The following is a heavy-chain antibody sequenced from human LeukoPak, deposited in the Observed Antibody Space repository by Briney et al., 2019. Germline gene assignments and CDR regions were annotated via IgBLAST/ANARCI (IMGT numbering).Heavy chain of an antibody. Sequence: GGSLRLSCAASGFTVSSNHMSWVRQAPGKGLEWVSVIYSGGSTYNADSVRGRFTISRDNSRNTLYLQMNSLRVEDTAVNYCVRFPRRFDCGGDCYSAFDIWGQGTMVTVSS. CDR3: VRFPRRFDCGGDCYSAFDI. J-gene: IGHJ3*02. CDR1: GFTVSSNH. V-gene: IGHV3-53*01. D-gene: IGHD2-21*02. CDR2: IYSGGST.